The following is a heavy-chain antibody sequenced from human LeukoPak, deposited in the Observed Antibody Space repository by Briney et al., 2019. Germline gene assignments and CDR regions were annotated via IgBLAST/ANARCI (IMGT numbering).Heavy chain of an antibody. J-gene: IGHJ4*02. D-gene: IGHD3-22*01. CDR2: INSDGSST. CDR1: GFTFSSNW. CDR3: ARVDSSGYYSFDY. V-gene: IGHV3-74*01. Sequence: GGSLRLSCAASGFTFSSNWMHWVRQAPGKGLVWVSRINSDGSSTSYADSVKGRFTISRDNAKNTLYLQMNSLRVEDTAVYYCARVDSSGYYSFDYWGQGTPVTVSS.